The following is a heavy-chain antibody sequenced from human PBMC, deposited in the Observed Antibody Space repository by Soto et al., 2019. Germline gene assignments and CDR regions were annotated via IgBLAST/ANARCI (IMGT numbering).Heavy chain of an antibody. Sequence: SETLSLTCTVSGGSISSSSYYWGWLRQPPGKGLEWIGSLYYSGSTFYNPSLKSRVTMSVDTSKNQLSLTLSSVSAADTAVYYCARGPSGDKVDSWGQGTLVTVSS. CDR2: LYYSGST. J-gene: IGHJ4*02. CDR3: ARGPSGDKVDS. V-gene: IGHV4-39*07. D-gene: IGHD7-27*01. CDR1: GGSISSSSYY.